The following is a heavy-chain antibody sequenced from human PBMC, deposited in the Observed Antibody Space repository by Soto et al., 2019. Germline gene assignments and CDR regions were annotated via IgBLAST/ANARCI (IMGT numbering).Heavy chain of an antibody. CDR3: AGDIGGYARFDL. J-gene: IGHJ4*02. Sequence: VRLVESGGGLVKPGGSLRLSCAASGFGFTDYTMAWLRQTPGGGLEWVSSINAAGNFLSYADSFKGRATISRDNAKESLFLQLNSLRVEDTAVYYCAGDIGGYARFDLWGQGTRVSVSS. CDR2: INAAGNFL. V-gene: IGHV3-21*02. CDR1: GFGFTDYT. D-gene: IGHD5-12*01.